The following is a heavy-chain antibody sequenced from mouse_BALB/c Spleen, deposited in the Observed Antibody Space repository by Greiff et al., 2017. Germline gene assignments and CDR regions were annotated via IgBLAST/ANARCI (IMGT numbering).Heavy chain of an antibody. D-gene: IGHD2-1*01. J-gene: IGHJ3*01. V-gene: IGHV1-7*01. Sequence: VQLQQSGAELAKPGASVKMSCKASGYTFTSYWMHWVKQRPGQGLEWIGYINPSTGYTEYNQKFKDKATLTADKSSSTAYMQLSSLTSEDSAVYDCARFRILYGNSFAYWGQGTLVTVSA. CDR3: ARFRILYGNSFAY. CDR2: INPSTGYT. CDR1: GYTFTSYW.